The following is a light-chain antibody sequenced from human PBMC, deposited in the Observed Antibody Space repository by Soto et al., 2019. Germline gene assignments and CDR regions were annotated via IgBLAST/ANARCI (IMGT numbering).Light chain of an antibody. V-gene: IGLV2-14*03. CDR3: SSYTGSSTYV. Sequence: QSVLTQPASGSGSPGQSITISCTGTSSDVGGYNYVSWYQQHPGKAPKLMIYDVSNRPSGVSNRFSGSKSGNTASLTISGLQTEDESDYYCSSYTGSSTYVFGTGTRSPS. J-gene: IGLJ1*01. CDR2: DVS. CDR1: SSDVGGYNY.